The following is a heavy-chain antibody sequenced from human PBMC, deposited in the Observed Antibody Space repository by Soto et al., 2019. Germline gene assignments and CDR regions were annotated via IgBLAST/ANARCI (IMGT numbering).Heavy chain of an antibody. D-gene: IGHD1-26*01. CDR1: AHSISSGYY. J-gene: IGHJ4*02. CDR2: IYHSGDT. Sequence: SETLSLTCAVSAHSISSGYYWGWVRQPPGKGLEWIGSIYHSGDTYYNPSLKSRVTMSLDTSKNQFSLKLSSVTAADTAVYYCAAFGGRVDYWGQGTLVTVSS. CDR3: AAFGGRVDY. V-gene: IGHV4-38-2*01.